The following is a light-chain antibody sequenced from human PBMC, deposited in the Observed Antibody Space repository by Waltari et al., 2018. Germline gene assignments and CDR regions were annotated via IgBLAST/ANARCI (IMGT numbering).Light chain of an antibody. J-gene: IGKJ1*01. Sequence: EIVLTQSPATLSLSPGERATLSCRASQSVSSYLAWYQQKPGQAPRLLIYDTSNRATGIRDRFSGSGSGTDFTLTISRLEPEDFAVYYCQQRSNWPPWTFGQGTKVEIK. V-gene: IGKV3-11*01. CDR3: QQRSNWPPWT. CDR2: DTS. CDR1: QSVSSY.